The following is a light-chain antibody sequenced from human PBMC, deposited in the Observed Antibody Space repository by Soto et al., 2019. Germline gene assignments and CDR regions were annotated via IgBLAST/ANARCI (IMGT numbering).Light chain of an antibody. CDR3: LQHSTYPLT. J-gene: IGKJ1*01. Sequence: DIPMTQFPSSLSASVGDRVTITCRASQGIRNDLAWYQQKPGKAPKRLIYAASSLQSGVPSRFSGSGSGTEFTLAISSLQTEDFATFYCLQHSTYPLTFGQGTKVEIK. CDR2: AAS. CDR1: QGIRND. V-gene: IGKV1-17*01.